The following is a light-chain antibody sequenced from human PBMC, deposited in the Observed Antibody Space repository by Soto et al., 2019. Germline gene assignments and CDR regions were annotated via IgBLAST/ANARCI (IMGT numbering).Light chain of an antibody. CDR1: SSDVGGYNY. CDR2: DVS. CDR3: CSYAGSVV. J-gene: IGLJ2*01. Sequence: QSALTQPRSVSGSPGQSVTISCTGTSSDVGGYNYVSWHQQQPGKAPKLMIYDVSKRPSGVPDRFSGSKSGNTASVTISGLQAEYEADFYCCSYAGSVVFGGGTKVTVL. V-gene: IGLV2-11*01.